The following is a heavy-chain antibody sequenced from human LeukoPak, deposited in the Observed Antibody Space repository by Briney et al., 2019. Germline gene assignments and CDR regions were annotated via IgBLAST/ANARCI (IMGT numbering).Heavy chain of an antibody. J-gene: IGHJ4*02. CDR3: ARILRNYYDSSGWVDY. D-gene: IGHD3-22*01. Sequence: GGSLRPSCAASGFTFSSYAMSWVRQAPGKGLEWVSAISGSGGSTYYADSVKGRFTISRDNSKNTPYLQMNSLRAEDTAVYYCARILRNYYDSSGWVDYWGQGTLVTVSS. CDR2: ISGSGGST. CDR1: GFTFSSYA. V-gene: IGHV3-23*01.